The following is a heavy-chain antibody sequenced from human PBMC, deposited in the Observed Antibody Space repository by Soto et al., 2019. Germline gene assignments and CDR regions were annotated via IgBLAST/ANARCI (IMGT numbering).Heavy chain of an antibody. D-gene: IGHD3-3*01. J-gene: IGHJ4*02. Sequence: QVQLVESGGGVVQPGRSLRLSCAASGFTFSRHTMHWVRQAPGKGLEWVAAISDDGSNTYYADSVKGRFTISRDNSKNTVYMQMSSLSSEATGVHHCAREVYYDFWSGVNTHPYYFDDWGQGTLVTVSS. V-gene: IGHV3-30-3*01. CDR3: AREVYYDFWSGVNTHPYYFDD. CDR2: ISDDGSNT. CDR1: GFTFSRHT.